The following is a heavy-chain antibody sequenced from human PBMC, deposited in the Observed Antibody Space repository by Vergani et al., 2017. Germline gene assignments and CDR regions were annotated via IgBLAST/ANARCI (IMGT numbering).Heavy chain of an antibody. CDR2: IRYDGSNK. D-gene: IGHD3-10*01. CDR3: AKGPYYYGSGSYYSSGGAFDI. CDR1: GFTFSSYS. J-gene: IGHJ3*02. Sequence: QVQLVESGGGVVQPGGSLRLSCAASGFTFSSYSMHWVRQAPGKGLEWVAFIRYDGSNKYYADSVKGRFTISRDNSKTTLYLQMNSLRAEDTAVYYCAKGPYYYGSGSYYSSGGAFDIWGQGTMVTVSS. V-gene: IGHV3-30*02.